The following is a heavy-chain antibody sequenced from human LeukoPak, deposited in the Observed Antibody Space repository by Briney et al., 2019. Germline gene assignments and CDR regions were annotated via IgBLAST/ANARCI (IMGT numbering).Heavy chain of an antibody. V-gene: IGHV6-1*01. CDR2: TYYRSRWIY. J-gene: IGHJ4*02. CDR3: VRDRGKGWSTLLDH. D-gene: IGHD6-19*01. Sequence: SQTLSLTCAISGDSVSSDSATWNWIRQSPTRGLEWLGRTYYRSRWIYDYALSVEGRMTIDPQTSTNQFSLQLKSVTPEDTAVYYCVRDRGKGWSTLLDHWGQGSVVTVSS. CDR1: GDSVSSDSAT.